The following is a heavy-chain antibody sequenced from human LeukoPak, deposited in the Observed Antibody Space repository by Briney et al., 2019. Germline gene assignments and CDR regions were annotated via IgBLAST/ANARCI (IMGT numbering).Heavy chain of an antibody. CDR2: INPSGGST. Sequence: GASVKVSCTASGYTFTSYYMHWVRQAPGQGLEWMGIINPSGGSTSYAQKFQGRVTVTRDTSTSTVYMELSSLRSEDTAVYYCARDRITVTVVLDYWGQGTLVTVCS. J-gene: IGHJ4*02. CDR3: ARDRITVTVVLDY. D-gene: IGHD1-14*01. V-gene: IGHV1-46*01. CDR1: GYTFTSYY.